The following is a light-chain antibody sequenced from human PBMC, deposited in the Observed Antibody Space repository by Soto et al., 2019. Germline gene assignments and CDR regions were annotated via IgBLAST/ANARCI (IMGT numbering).Light chain of an antibody. CDR1: QSISSW. CDR2: DAS. CDR3: QQYNIYSWT. V-gene: IGKV1-5*01. Sequence: DIQVTQSPSTLSASVGDRVTITCRASQSISSWLAWYQQKPGKAPKLLIYDASSLERGVPSRFSGSGSGTEFTLTISSLQPDDFATYYCQQYNIYSWTFGQGT. J-gene: IGKJ1*01.